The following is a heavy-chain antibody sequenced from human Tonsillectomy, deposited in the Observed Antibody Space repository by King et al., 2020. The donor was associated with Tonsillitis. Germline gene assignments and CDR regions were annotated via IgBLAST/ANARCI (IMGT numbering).Heavy chain of an antibody. CDR2: IYTSGST. Sequence: QLQESGPGLVKPSETLSLTCTVSGGSISSYYWSWIRQPAGKGLEWIGRIYTSGSTNYNPALKSRVTMSVDTSKNQFSLKLSSVTAAETAVDYCAREGEGYCRGGSFYSPHYFDYWGPGTLVPVSS. V-gene: IGHV4-4*07. D-gene: IGHD2-15*01. CDR3: AREGEGYCRGGSFYSPHYFDY. J-gene: IGHJ4*02. CDR1: GGSISSYY.